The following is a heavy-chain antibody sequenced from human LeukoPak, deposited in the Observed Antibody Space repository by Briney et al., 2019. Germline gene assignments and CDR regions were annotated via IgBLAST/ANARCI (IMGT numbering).Heavy chain of an antibody. V-gene: IGHV3-11*06. J-gene: IGHJ4*02. CDR2: ISANSGYI. Sequence: GGSLTLSCTASGCTFSNYYKSWIRQAPGQGMELVSYISANSGYIKFADSVRGRFTISRDNAKNSLYLQMNSLRAEDTAVYYCARDVSRVIPAARYFDYWGQGTLVTVSS. CDR3: ARDVSRVIPAARYFDY. CDR1: GCTFSNYY. D-gene: IGHD2-2*01.